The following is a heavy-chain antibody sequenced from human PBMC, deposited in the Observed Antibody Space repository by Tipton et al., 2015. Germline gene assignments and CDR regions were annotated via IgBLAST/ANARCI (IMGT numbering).Heavy chain of an antibody. Sequence: TLSLTCSVSSDSISKYYWSWIRQPPGKELEWIGYIQYSGSTNYNPSLKSRVTISVDTSKTQFSLKMSPVTASDTAVYYCARFMGYSYGPDNWFDPWGQGTLVTVSS. CDR3: ARFMGYSYGPDNWFDP. V-gene: IGHV4-59*01. CDR1: SDSISKYY. D-gene: IGHD5-18*01. J-gene: IGHJ5*02. CDR2: IQYSGST.